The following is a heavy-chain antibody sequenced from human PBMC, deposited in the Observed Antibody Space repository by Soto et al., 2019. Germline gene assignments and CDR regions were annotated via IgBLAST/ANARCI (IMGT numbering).Heavy chain of an antibody. CDR1: GFTFSHFA. V-gene: IGHV3-30-3*01. J-gene: IGHJ6*02. CDR2: ISYDGSNT. D-gene: IGHD3-10*01. CDR3: ARGEGFHYYCGVDV. Sequence: QVQLVESGGGVVQPGTSLRLSCVASGFTFSHFAMQWVRQAPGKGLEWVAVISYDGSNTYYADSVKGRFTISRDISKNTLYWQMNSLRPDDTAVYYCARGEGFHYYCGVDVWGQGSTVTVSS.